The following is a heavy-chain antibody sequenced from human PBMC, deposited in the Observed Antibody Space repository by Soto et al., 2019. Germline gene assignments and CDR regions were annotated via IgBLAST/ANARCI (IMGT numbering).Heavy chain of an antibody. J-gene: IGHJ3*01. CDR2: VNHNGRN. CDR3: ARGGSSDWQVAFDF. D-gene: IGHD6-19*01. Sequence: SETLTLTCKVYGWSFTGYFWNWIRQSPGKGLEWIGKVNHNGRNNYNPSLKSRVTISLDMSKNQISLKLTSVTAADTAVYYCARGGSSDWQVAFDFWGQGTMVTVSS. V-gene: IGHV4-34*01. CDR1: GWSFTGYF.